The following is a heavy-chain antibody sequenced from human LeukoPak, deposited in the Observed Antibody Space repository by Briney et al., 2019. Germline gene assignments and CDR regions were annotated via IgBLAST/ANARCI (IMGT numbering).Heavy chain of an antibody. J-gene: IGHJ6*04. CDR1: GFTFSSYE. Sequence: GGSLRLSCAASGFTFSSYEMNWVRQAPGKGLEWVSYISSSGSTIYYADSVKGRFTISRDNAKNSLYLRMNSLRAEDTAVYYCASTGAYYYYGMDVWGKGTTVTVSS. D-gene: IGHD3-10*01. V-gene: IGHV3-48*03. CDR3: ASTGAYYYYGMDV. CDR2: ISSSGSTI.